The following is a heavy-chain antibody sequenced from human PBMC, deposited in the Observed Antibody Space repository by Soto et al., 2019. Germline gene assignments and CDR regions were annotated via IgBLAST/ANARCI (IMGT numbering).Heavy chain of an antibody. CDR2: IYYSGST. V-gene: IGHV4-39*01. CDR3: AGIAVTTYNYFDY. D-gene: IGHD6-19*01. J-gene: IGHJ4*02. CDR1: GGSISSSSYY. Sequence: SETLSLTCTVSGGSISSSSYYWGWIRQPPGKGLEWIGSIYYSGSTYYNPSLKSRVTISVDTSKNQFSLKLSSVTAADTAVYYCAGIAVTTYNYFDYWGQGTLVTVSS.